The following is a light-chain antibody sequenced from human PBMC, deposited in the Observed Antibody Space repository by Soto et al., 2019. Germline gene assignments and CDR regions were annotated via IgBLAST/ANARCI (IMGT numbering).Light chain of an antibody. J-gene: IGLJ2*01. CDR3: QSYDSSLNVV. Sequence: QSALTQPASVSGSPGQSITISCTGTSSDVGGYNYVSWYQQHPGKAPKLMIYEVSNRPSGVSIRFSGSKSGTSASLAITGLQAEDEADYYCQSYDSSLNVVFGGGTKLTVL. CDR2: EVS. V-gene: IGLV2-14*01. CDR1: SSDVGGYNY.